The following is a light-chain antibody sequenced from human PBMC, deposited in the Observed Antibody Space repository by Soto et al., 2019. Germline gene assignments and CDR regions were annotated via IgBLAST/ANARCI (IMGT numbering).Light chain of an antibody. CDR3: QQYGSSPLT. J-gene: IGKJ4*01. V-gene: IGKV3-20*01. CDR1: QSGSSN. Sequence: EIVFTQSTATLSVSPGERATLSCRASQSGSSNLAWYQQKPGQAPRLLIYGASTRATGIPARFSGSGSGTDFTLTISRLEPEDFAVYYCQQYGSSPLTFGGGTKVDI. CDR2: GAS.